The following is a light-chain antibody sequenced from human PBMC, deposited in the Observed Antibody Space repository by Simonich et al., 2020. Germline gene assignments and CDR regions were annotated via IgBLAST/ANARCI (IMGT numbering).Light chain of an antibody. J-gene: IGLJ2*01. CDR3: SSYTSSSVV. Sequence: QSALTQPASVSGSPGQSITISCTGTSSDGGGYNYVSWYQQHPSQAPKLMIYDVSKRPSGVSNRFSGSKSGNTASLTISGLQAEDEADYYCSSYTSSSVVFGGGTKLTVL. CDR1: SSDGGGYNY. CDR2: DVS. V-gene: IGLV2-14*01.